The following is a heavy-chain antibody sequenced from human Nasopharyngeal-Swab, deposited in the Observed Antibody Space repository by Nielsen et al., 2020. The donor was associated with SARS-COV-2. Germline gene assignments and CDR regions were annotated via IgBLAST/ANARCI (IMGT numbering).Heavy chain of an antibody. J-gene: IGHJ4*02. CDR1: GFTFSSFG. V-gene: IGHV3-30*03. Sequence: GGSLRLSCAASGFTFSSFGMHWVRQAPGKGLEWVAFIAHDASNEYYGDSVKGRFTISRDDAMNSLYLQMNSLRAEDTAVYYCATHNDYRFENWGQGTLVSVSS. CDR3: ATHNDYRFEN. D-gene: IGHD4-11*01. CDR2: IAHDASNE.